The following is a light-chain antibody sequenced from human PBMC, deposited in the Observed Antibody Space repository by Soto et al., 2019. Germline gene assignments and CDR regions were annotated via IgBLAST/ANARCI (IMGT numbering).Light chain of an antibody. Sequence: EIVLTQSPGTLSLSPGERATLSCRASQSVSSSYLAWYQQKPGQAPRLLIYGASSRATGIPDRFSGSGSGTAFTLSISRLEPEDFAVYYCQQYGSSPYTFGPRTKLVMK. V-gene: IGKV3-20*01. CDR2: GAS. J-gene: IGKJ2*01. CDR1: QSVSSSY. CDR3: QQYGSSPYT.